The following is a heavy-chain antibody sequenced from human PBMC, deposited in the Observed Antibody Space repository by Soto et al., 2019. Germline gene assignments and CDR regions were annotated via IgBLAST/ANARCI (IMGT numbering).Heavy chain of an antibody. CDR3: ARDWRITIFGVVGYFDY. J-gene: IGHJ4*02. Sequence: EVQLLESGGVLVQPGGSLRLSCAAFGFTFSSYSMNWVRQAPGKGLEWLSYITPSSSTIYYADSVRGRFTISRDNAKNSLYLQMNSLRDEDTAMYYCARDWRITIFGVVGYFDYWGRGTLVTVSS. CDR2: ITPSSSTI. CDR1: GFTFSSYS. V-gene: IGHV3-48*02. D-gene: IGHD3-3*01.